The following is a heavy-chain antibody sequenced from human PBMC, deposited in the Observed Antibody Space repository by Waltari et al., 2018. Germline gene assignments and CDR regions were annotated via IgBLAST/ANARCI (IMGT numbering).Heavy chain of an antibody. Sequence: EVQLVESGGVVVQPGGSLRLSCAASGFTFDDYAMHWVRQAPGKGLEWVSLISWDGGSTYYADSVKGRFTISRDNSKNALYLQMNSLRAEDTALYYCAKGGDSSGYYPGYWGQGTLVTVSS. D-gene: IGHD3-22*01. J-gene: IGHJ4*02. CDR3: AKGGDSSGYYPGY. CDR2: ISWDGGST. CDR1: GFTFDDYA. V-gene: IGHV3-43D*04.